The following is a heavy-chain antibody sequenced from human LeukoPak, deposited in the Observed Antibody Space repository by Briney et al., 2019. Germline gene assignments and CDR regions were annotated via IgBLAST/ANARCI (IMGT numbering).Heavy chain of an antibody. Sequence: ASVKVSCKASGGTFSSYAISWVRQAPGQGLEWMGGIIPIFGTANYAQKFQGRVTITADESTSTAYMELSSLRSEDTAVYYCARDRWGSYSGYELFDYWGQGTLVTVSS. CDR3: ARDRWGSYSGYELFDY. CDR1: GGTFSSYA. CDR2: IIPIFGTA. D-gene: IGHD5-12*01. J-gene: IGHJ4*02. V-gene: IGHV1-69*13.